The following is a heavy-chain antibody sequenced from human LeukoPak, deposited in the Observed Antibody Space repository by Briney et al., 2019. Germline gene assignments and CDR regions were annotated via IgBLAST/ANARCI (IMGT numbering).Heavy chain of an antibody. D-gene: IGHD6-13*01. CDR3: ARVAAAYDWYFDL. J-gene: IGHJ2*01. V-gene: IGHV4-59*01. CDR1: GGSISSYY. Sequence: SETLSLTCTVSGGSISSYYWSWIRQPPGKGLEWIGYLYYTGSTNYNPSLKSRVTISGDTSKNQFSLKLSSVTAADTAVYYCARVAAAYDWYFDLWGRGTLVTVSS. CDR2: LYYTGST.